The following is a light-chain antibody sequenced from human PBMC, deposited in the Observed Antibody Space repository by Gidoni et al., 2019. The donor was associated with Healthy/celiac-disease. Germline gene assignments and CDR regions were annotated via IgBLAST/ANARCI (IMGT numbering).Light chain of an antibody. Sequence: EIVITQSPATRSVSPGERATLSCRASQSFSSNLAWYQQKPGQAPRLLIYGASTRATGIPARFSGSGSGTEFTLTISSLQSEEFAVYYCQQYNNWLWVTFGQGTKVDIK. J-gene: IGKJ3*01. CDR1: QSFSSN. CDR2: GAS. V-gene: IGKV3-15*01. CDR3: QQYNNWLWVT.